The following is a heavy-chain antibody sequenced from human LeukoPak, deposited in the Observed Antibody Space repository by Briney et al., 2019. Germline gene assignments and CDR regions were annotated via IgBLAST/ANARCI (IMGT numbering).Heavy chain of an antibody. Sequence: GGSLRLSCAASGFISSTYWMTWVRQAPGKGLEWVANIKEDGSEKYFVDSVKGRFTISRDNAKSSMFLQMNSLRVEDTAVYYCARLKKERFGELFSRLTSTPRYYFDYWGQGTLVTVSS. CDR1: GFISSTYW. CDR2: IKEDGSEK. CDR3: ARLKKERFGELFSRLTSTPRYYFDY. V-gene: IGHV3-7*01. D-gene: IGHD3-10*01. J-gene: IGHJ4*02.